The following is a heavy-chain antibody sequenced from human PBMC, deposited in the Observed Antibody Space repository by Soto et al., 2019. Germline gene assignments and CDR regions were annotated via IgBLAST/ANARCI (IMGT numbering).Heavy chain of an antibody. CDR2: ISSNNGNT. Sequence: QVQLVQSGAEVKKPGASVKVSCKASGYAFTSDGVGWVRQAPGQGLEWMGWISSNNGNTNYAQRLQGRVTLTTDTSTTTAYMELRSLRSDDTAVYYCARYNRGLGNAFDIWGQGTMVTVSS. CDR3: ARYNRGLGNAFDI. V-gene: IGHV1-18*04. J-gene: IGHJ3*02. CDR1: GYAFTSDG. D-gene: IGHD7-27*01.